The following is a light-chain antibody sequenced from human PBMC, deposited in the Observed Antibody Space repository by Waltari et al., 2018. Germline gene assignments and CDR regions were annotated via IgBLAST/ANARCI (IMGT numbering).Light chain of an antibody. J-gene: IGLJ3*02. CDR2: AFS. V-gene: IGLV1-40*01. CDR1: RSNIGAGHD. CDR3: QSYDSSLSAV. Sequence: QSALTQPPSVSGAPGHSVTISCTGSRSNIGAGHDVHWYQQLPGAAPKLLIYAFSNRPSGVPDRFYGSKSGTSASLAINGLQAEDEAIYYCQSYDSSLSAVFGGGTKVTVL.